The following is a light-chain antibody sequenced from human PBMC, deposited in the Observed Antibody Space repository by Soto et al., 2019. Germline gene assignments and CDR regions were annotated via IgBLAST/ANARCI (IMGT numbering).Light chain of an antibody. CDR1: GSNIGNNY. Sequence: QPVLTQPPSVSAAPGQKVTISCTGGGSNIGNNYVSWFQQLPGTAPKLLIYDNDKRPSGIPDRFSGSKSGTSATLGITGLQTGDEADYYCGTWDSSLSAVVFGGGTKLTVL. J-gene: IGLJ2*01. CDR2: DND. CDR3: GTWDSSLSAVV. V-gene: IGLV1-51*01.